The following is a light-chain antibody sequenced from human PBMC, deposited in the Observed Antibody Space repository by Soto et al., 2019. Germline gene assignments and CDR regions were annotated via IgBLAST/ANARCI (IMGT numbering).Light chain of an antibody. CDR1: TSNIGSNT. CDR2: RTT. CDR3: GAWDNSLKGLV. Sequence: QSVLTQPPSASGTPGQKVTISCSGNTSNIGSNTVTWYQQFPGTAPKFLIFRTTKRPSGVPARFSGSKSGTSASLAIGGLQPDDEAHYYCGAWDNSLKGLVFGGGTQLTVL. J-gene: IGLJ3*02. V-gene: IGLV1-44*01.